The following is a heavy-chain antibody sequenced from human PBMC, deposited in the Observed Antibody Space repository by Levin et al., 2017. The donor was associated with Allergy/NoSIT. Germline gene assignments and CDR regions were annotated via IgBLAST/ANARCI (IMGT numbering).Heavy chain of an antibody. CDR1: GGSLSGYY. J-gene: IGHJ4*02. V-gene: IGHV4-34*01. D-gene: IGHD1-1*01. CDR2: IFHSGST. CDR3: ARGSEDRNDF. Sequence: SETLSLTCGVNGGSLSGYYWSWIRQSPGKGLEWIGEIFHSGSTKYDPSLKSRAIISQAASKHQFSLKLSSVTAADTGSYYCARGSEDRNDFWGQGTLVSVSS.